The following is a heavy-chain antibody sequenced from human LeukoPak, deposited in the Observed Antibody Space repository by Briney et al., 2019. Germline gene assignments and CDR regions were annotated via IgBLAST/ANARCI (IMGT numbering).Heavy chain of an antibody. CDR1: GGSISSNNW. CDR3: ARGRRITMVRGVYIKLNWFDP. J-gene: IGHJ5*02. V-gene: IGHV4-4*02. D-gene: IGHD3-10*01. CDR2: TYHSGGT. Sequence: SETLSLTCTVSGGSISSNNWWSWVRQPPGKGLEWIGETYHSGGTNYNPSLKSRVTISVDTSKNQFSLKLSSVTAADTAVYYCARGRRITMVRGVYIKLNWFDPWGQGTLVTVSS.